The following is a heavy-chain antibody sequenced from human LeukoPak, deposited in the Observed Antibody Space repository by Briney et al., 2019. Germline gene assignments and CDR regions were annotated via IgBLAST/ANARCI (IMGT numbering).Heavy chain of an antibody. CDR2: INPSSGGT. CDR1: GYAFTRHY. J-gene: IGHJ6*02. Sequence: ASVKVSCKASGYAFTRHYMNWVRQAPGQGPEWMGKINPSSGGTGYAQKLQGRVTMTTDTSTSTAYVELTSLRSDDTAVYYCARHYGYLPSEYYYYGMDVWGQGTTVTVSS. D-gene: IGHD3-10*01. CDR3: ARHYGYLPSEYYYYGMDV. V-gene: IGHV1-46*01.